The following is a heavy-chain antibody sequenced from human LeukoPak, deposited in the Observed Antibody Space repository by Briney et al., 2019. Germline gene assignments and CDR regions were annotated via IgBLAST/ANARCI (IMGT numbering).Heavy chain of an antibody. CDR3: ARRAAAGTSPFDY. V-gene: IGHV4-4*09. CDR2: IYTSGST. Sequence: SETLSLTCTVSGGSISSYYWSWIRQPPGKVLEYIGYIYTSGSTNFNPSLKSRVTISVDTSKNQFSLKLSSVTAADTAVYYCARRAAAGTSPFDYWGQGTLVTVSS. D-gene: IGHD6-13*01. J-gene: IGHJ4*02. CDR1: GGSISSYY.